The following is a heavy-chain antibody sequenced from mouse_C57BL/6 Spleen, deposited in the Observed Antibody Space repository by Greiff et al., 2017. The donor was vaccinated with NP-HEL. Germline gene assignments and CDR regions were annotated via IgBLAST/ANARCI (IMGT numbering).Heavy chain of an antibody. CDR2: INPGSGGT. Sequence: QVQLQQSGAELVRPGTSVKVSCKASGYAFTNYLIEWVKQRPGQGLEWIGVINPGSGGTNYNEKFKGKATLTADKSSSTAYMQLSSLTSEDSAVYFCARFDYDWDFYYWGQGTTLTVSS. V-gene: IGHV1-54*01. CDR1: GYAFTNYL. CDR3: ARFDYDWDFYY. J-gene: IGHJ2*01. D-gene: IGHD2-4*01.